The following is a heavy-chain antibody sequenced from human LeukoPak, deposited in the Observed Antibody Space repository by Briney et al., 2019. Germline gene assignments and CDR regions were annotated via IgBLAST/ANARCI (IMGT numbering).Heavy chain of an antibody. J-gene: IGHJ4*02. D-gene: IGHD3-22*01. Sequence: GGSLRLSCAASGFTFSSYAMSWVRQAPGKGLEWVSAISGSGGSTYYADSVKGRFTISRDNSKNTLYLQMNSLRAEDTAVYYCASIRRPYYYDSSGYYGDWGQGTLVTVSS. CDR1: GFTFSSYA. V-gene: IGHV3-23*01. CDR2: ISGSGGST. CDR3: ASIRRPYYYDSSGYYGD.